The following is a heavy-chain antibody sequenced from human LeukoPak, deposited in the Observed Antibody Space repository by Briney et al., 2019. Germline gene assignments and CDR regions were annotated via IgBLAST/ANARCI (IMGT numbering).Heavy chain of an antibody. CDR3: ARDSNSDAGYSSSWLSYYYMDV. CDR2: IYHSGST. D-gene: IGHD6-13*01. J-gene: IGHJ6*03. V-gene: IGHV4-38-2*02. Sequence: SETLSLTCTVSGYSISSGYYWGWIRQPPGKGLQWIGTIYHSGSTFYNPSLKSRVTISVDTSKNQFSLKLSSVTAADTAVYYCARDSNSDAGYSSSWLSYYYMDVWGKGTTVTVSS. CDR1: GYSISSGYY.